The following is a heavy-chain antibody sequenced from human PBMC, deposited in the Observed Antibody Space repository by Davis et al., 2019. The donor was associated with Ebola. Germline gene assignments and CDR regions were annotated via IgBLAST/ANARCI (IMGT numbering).Heavy chain of an antibody. CDR2: ISGSGGST. CDR1: GFTFSSYA. D-gene: IGHD5-24*01. CDR3: ARDRGRDGYNYFDY. V-gene: IGHV3-23*01. Sequence: GESLKISCAASGFTFSSYAMSWVRQAPGKGLEWVSAISGSGGSTYYADSVKGRFTISRDNSKNTLYLQMNSLRAEDTAVYYCARDRGRDGYNYFDYWGQGTLVTVSS. J-gene: IGHJ4*02.